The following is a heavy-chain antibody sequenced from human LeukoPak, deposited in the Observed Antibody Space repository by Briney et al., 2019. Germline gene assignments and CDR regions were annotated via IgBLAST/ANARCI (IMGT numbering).Heavy chain of an antibody. D-gene: IGHD3-22*01. CDR2: IYHSGST. CDR3: ARSNYYDSSGYYPAFDY. CDR1: GDSMSGYY. Sequence: SETLSLTCSVSGDSMSGYYWSWIRQPPGKGLVWIGYIYHSGSTYYNPSLKSRVTISVDRSKNQFSLKLSSVTAADTAVYYCARSNYYDSSGYYPAFDYWGQGTLVTVSS. J-gene: IGHJ4*02. V-gene: IGHV4-59*12.